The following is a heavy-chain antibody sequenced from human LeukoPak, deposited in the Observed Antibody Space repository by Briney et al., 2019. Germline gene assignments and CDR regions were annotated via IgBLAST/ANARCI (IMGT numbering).Heavy chain of an antibody. V-gene: IGHV4-30-4*08. CDR2: IYYSGST. J-gene: IGHJ4*02. D-gene: IGHD3-22*01. Sequence: LRLSCAASGFTFSSYAMSWIRQPPGKGLEWIGYIYYSGSTYYNPSLKSRVTISVDTSKNQFSLKLSSVTAADTAVYYCARGGSSGYYAAFDYWGQGTLVTVSS. CDR1: GFTFSSYA. CDR3: ARGGSSGYYAAFDY.